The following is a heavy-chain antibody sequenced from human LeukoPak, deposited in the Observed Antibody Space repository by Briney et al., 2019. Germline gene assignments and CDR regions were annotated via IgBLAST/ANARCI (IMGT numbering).Heavy chain of an antibody. CDR3: AREVQLEALRVGWFDP. CDR1: GYTFTGYY. J-gene: IGHJ5*02. CDR2: INPNSGGT. V-gene: IGHV1-2*02. Sequence: GASVKVSCKASGYTFTGYYMHWVRQAPGQGLEWMGWINPNSGGTNYAQKFQGRVTMTRGTSISTAYMELSRLRSDDTAVYYCAREVQLEALRVGWFDPWGQGTLVTVSS. D-gene: IGHD1-1*01.